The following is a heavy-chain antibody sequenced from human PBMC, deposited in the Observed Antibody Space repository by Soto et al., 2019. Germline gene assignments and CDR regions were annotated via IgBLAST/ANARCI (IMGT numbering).Heavy chain of an antibody. CDR1: GYTFTSYG. Sequence: ASVKVSCKASGYTFTSYGISWVRQAPGQGLEWMGWISAYNGNTNYAQKLQGRVTMTTDTSTSTAYMELRSLRSDDTAVYYCARSQMLCDFWSGSGAFDIWGQGTMVTVSS. J-gene: IGHJ3*02. D-gene: IGHD3-3*01. CDR2: ISAYNGNT. CDR3: ARSQMLCDFWSGSGAFDI. V-gene: IGHV1-18*01.